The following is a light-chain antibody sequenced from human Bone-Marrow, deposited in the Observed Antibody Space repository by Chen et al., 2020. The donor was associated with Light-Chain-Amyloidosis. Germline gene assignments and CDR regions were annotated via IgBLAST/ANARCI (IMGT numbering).Light chain of an antibody. Sequence: SYVLTQPSSVSVAPGKTATIACGGNNIGSTTVHWYQQTPGQAPLLVVYDDSVRPSGIPERLSGSNSGNTATLTISRVEAGDEADYYCQVWDRSSDRPVFGGGTKLTVL. CDR1: NIGSTT. J-gene: IGLJ3*02. CDR3: QVWDRSSDRPV. CDR2: DDS. V-gene: IGLV3-21*03.